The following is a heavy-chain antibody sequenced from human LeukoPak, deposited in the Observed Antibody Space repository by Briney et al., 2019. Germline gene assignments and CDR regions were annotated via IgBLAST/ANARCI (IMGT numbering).Heavy chain of an antibody. J-gene: IGHJ4*02. V-gene: IGHV3-33*01. D-gene: IGHD3-10*01. CDR2: IWYDGTNK. CDR1: GFTFSSYG. Sequence: GGSLRLSCAASGFTFSSYGMHWVRQAPGKGLEWVAVIWYDGTNKYYADSVKGRFTISRDNSKNTVSLQMDSLRAEDTAVYYCARDSARGYYAFDYWGQGTLVTVSS. CDR3: ARDSARGYYAFDY.